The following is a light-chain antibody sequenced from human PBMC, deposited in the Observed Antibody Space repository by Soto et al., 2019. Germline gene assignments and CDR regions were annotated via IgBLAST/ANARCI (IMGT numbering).Light chain of an antibody. CDR2: AAY. CDR1: QSISSY. V-gene: IGKV1-39*01. J-gene: IGKJ5*01. Sequence: DIQMTQSTSSLSASVGDRVTITCRASQSISSYLNWYKQKPGKAPKLLIYAAYSLQSGAPLRFIGNGSGTDFTHTISNLKPEEFTTYYSHQRYSTPNNFGQGTRLDI. CDR3: HQRYSTPNN.